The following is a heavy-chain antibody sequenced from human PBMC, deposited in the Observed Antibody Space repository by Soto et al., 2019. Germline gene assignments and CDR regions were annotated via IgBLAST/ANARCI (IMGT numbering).Heavy chain of an antibody. D-gene: IGHD1-26*01. CDR1: GGSISSSNW. J-gene: IGHJ6*02. V-gene: IGHV4-4*02. CDR3: ARVSGSYYYGMDV. CDR2: IYHSGST. Sequence: QVQLQESGPGLVKPSGTLSLTCAVSGGSISSSNWWSWVRQPPGKGLEWIGEIYHSGSTNYNPSLQSRATISEDKSKNQFSLKLSSVTAADTAVYYCARVSGSYYYGMDVWGQGTMVTVSS.